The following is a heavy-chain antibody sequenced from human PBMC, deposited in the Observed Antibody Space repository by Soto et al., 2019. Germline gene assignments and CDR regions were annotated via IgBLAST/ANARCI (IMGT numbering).Heavy chain of an antibody. CDR1: GGSVRAPDW. CDR3: ARVRQGCSANNCYFDP. Sequence: SETLSLTCTLSGGSVRAPDWWNWVRQSPDKGLEWITEVHISGHSNYNPSLRSRVSVSIDSSKNQFYLNLNSVTAADTAIYYCARVRQGCSANNCYFDPWGQGTQVTVSS. J-gene: IGHJ5*01. V-gene: IGHV4-4*02. CDR2: VHISGHS. D-gene: IGHD1-1*01.